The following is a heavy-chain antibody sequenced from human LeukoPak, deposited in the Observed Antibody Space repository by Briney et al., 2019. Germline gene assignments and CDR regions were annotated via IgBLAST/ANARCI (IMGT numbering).Heavy chain of an antibody. Sequence: SETLTLTCTVSGGSVTDYYWSWIRQSPGKGLEWIGDIYYTGTSYNPSLKSRGTISADTSKNQFSLKLISVTAADTAVYYCASRKLGNDYWGQGTLVTVSS. J-gene: IGHJ4*02. V-gene: IGHV4-59*02. CDR2: IYYTGT. CDR1: GGSVTDYY. CDR3: ASRKLGNDY. D-gene: IGHD7-27*01.